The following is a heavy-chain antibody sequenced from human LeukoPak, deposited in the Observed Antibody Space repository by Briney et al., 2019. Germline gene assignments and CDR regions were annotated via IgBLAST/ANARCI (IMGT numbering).Heavy chain of an antibody. CDR3: ARVQPLYYDSSGYPPDY. CDR2: ISSSGNTI. CDR1: GFTFSDYY. D-gene: IGHD3-22*01. Sequence: GGSLRLPCAASGFTFSDYYMSWIRQAPGKGLEWVSYISSSGNTIFYADSVKGRFTLSRDNAKNSLYLQMNSLRAEDTAVYYCARVQPLYYDSSGYPPDYWCQGTLVTVSS. J-gene: IGHJ4*02. V-gene: IGHV3-11*01.